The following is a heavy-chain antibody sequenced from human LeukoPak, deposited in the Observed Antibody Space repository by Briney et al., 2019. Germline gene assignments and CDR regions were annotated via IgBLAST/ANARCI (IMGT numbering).Heavy chain of an antibody. CDR2: INHSGST. V-gene: IGHV4-34*01. D-gene: IGHD3-3*01. CDR1: GFTFNWYS. J-gene: IGHJ5*02. CDR3: ARVLNYDPLFDP. Sequence: PGGSLRLSCEASGFTFNWYSMNWLRQPPGKGLEWIGEINHSGSTNYNPSPKSRVTISVDTSKNQFSLKLSSVTAADTAVYYCARVLNYDPLFDPWGQGTLVTVSS.